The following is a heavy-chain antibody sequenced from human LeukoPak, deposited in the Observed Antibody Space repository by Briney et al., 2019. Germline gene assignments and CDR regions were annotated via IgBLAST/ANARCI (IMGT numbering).Heavy chain of an antibody. D-gene: IGHD3-22*01. CDR3: ARDSSGYFDY. CDR1: GFNFSSYW. V-gene: IGHV3-7*01. CDR2: IRPEGSEK. J-gene: IGHJ4*02. Sequence: GGSLRLSCAASGFNFSSYWMGWVRPATGKGLEWVANIRPEGSEKNYVDSGKGRFTISRDNAKNSLYLQMNSLRAGDTAVYYCARDSSGYFDYWGQGTLVTVSS.